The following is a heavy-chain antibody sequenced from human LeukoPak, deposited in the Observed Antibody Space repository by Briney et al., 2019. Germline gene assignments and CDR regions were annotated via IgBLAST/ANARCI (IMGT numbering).Heavy chain of an antibody. CDR1: AASISSGGYS. J-gene: IGHJ4*02. D-gene: IGHD3-22*01. V-gene: IGHV4-30-2*01. CDR2: IYHRGST. CDR3: ASLRNYDSSGEDY. Sequence: SETLSLTCAVYAASISSGGYSWRWLRQTPGKGLELIGYIYHRGSTYYNPSLKSRVTISVDRSKNQFSLKLSSVTAADTAVYYCASLRNYDSSGEDYWGQGTLVTVSS.